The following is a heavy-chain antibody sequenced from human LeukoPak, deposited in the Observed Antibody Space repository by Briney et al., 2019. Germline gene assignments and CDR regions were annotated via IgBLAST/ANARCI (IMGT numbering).Heavy chain of an antibody. V-gene: IGHV1-8*01. D-gene: IGHD2-15*01. CDR1: GYTFTSYD. CDR3: ARGLVVVVAASLQPGMHV. J-gene: IGHJ6*02. CDR2: MNPNSGNT. Sequence: ASVKVSCKASGYTFTSYDINWGRQATGQGLEWMGWMNPNSGNTGYAQKFQGWVTMTRDTSISTAYMELSRLRSDDTAVYYCARGLVVVVAASLQPGMHVWGQGTTVPVSS.